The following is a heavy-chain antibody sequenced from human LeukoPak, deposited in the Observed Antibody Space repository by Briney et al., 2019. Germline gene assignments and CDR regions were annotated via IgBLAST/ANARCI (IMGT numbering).Heavy chain of an antibody. Sequence: PSETLSLTCTVSGGSISSSPYYWGWIRQPPGKGPEWIGSIYYSGTTHYSPSLESRVTISVDTSKNQFSLRLSSVTAADTAVYYCARTRYYYNSRSYGAPYYFDYWGQGTLVTVSS. J-gene: IGHJ4*02. CDR3: ARTRYYYNSRSYGAPYYFDY. CDR1: GGSISSSPYY. CDR2: IYYSGTT. V-gene: IGHV4-39*01. D-gene: IGHD3-10*01.